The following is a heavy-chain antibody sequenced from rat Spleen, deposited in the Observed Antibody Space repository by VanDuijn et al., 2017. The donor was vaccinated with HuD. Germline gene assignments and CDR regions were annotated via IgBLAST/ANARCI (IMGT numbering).Heavy chain of an antibody. V-gene: IGHV5-31*01. Sequence: EVQLVESGGGLVQPGRSLKLSCVASGFTFNNYWMTWIRQAPGKGLEWVASITNASGRTYYRDSVKGRFTISRDNAKSTLYLQMDSLRSEDTATYYCARHNSGYGVMDAWGQGASVTVSS. CDR3: ARHNSGYGVMDA. D-gene: IGHD4-3*01. CDR1: GFTFNNYW. CDR2: ITNASGRT. J-gene: IGHJ4*01.